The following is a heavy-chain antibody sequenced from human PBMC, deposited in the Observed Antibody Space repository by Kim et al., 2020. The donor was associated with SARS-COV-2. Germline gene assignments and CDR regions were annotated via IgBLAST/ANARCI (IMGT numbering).Heavy chain of an antibody. CDR1: GFTLSGST. V-gene: IGHV3-73*01. Sequence: GGSLRLSCAASGFTLSGSTVHWVRQASGKGLEWVGRIRSKANSYATAYAASVKNGFTITRDDSKNTGYLQMNSLKTEDTAVYFCARVNPIAGGWYHAFDIWGQGRMVTVSS. J-gene: IGHJ3*02. D-gene: IGHD6-19*01. CDR2: IRSKANSYAT. CDR3: ARVNPIAGGWYHAFDI.